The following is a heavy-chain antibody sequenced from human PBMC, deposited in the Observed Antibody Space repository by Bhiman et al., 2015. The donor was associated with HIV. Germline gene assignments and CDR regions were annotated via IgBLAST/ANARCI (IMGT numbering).Heavy chain of an antibody. CDR2: IWSDGSNA. V-gene: IGHV3-33*06. D-gene: IGHD2-21*01. CDR1: GFIFNTYA. J-gene: IGHJ4*02. CDR3: AKDLVKGTVPYYFDW. Sequence: QVQLVESGGGVVQPGRSLRVSCAASGFIFNTYAMHWVRQAPGKGLEWVAVIWSDGSNAFYSDSVRGRFTISRDNSKNTVYLQMDSLRAEDTAVYYCAKDLVKGTVPYYFDWWGQGTLVTVSS.